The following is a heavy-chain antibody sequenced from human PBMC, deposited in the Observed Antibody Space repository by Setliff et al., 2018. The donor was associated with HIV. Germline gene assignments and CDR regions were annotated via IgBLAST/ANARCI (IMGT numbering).Heavy chain of an antibody. CDR1: GYTFTSYD. D-gene: IGHD3-3*01. CDR2: MNPNNGNT. J-gene: IGHJ6*02. V-gene: IGHV1-8*02. CDR3: AREGNFWRVFDP. Sequence: ASVKVSCKASGYTFTSYDINWVRQATGQGLEWMGWMNPNNGNTGYAQKFQGRVTMTRNTSISTAYMELSSLRSEDTAVYYCAREGNFWRVFDPWGQGTTVTVSS.